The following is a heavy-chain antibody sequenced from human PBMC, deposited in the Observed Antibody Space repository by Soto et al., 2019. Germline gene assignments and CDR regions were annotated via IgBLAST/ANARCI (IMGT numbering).Heavy chain of an antibody. CDR2: ISPASTYI. CDR1: GLNFEKCS. V-gene: IGHV3-21*04. Sequence: GGSLRLSCAASGLNFEKCSMNWVRQPPGKGPEWLASISPASTYIRYADSVKGRFTISRDNARNSLSLQMMSLRADDTAMYFCAADTGDIEVVPATTWGQGTLVTVSS. J-gene: IGHJ4*02. CDR3: AADTGDIEVVPATT. D-gene: IGHD2-15*01.